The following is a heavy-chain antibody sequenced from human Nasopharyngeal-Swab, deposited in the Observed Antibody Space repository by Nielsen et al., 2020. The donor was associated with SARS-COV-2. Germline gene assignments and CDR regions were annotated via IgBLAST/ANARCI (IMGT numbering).Heavy chain of an antibody. Sequence: GESLKISCKGSGYSFTSYWISWVRQAPGKGPEWVSAISSSGGSTYYADSVKGRFTISRDNSKNTLYLQMNSLRGEDTAVYYCATYCTSNRCFAARYGMDVWGQGTTVTVSS. V-gene: IGHV3-23*01. CDR3: ATYCTSNRCFAARYGMDV. CDR1: GYSFTSYW. J-gene: IGHJ6*02. CDR2: ISSSGGST. D-gene: IGHD2-2*01.